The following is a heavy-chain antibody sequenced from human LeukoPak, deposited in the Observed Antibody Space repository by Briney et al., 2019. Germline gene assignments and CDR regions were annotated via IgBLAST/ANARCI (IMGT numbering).Heavy chain of an antibody. J-gene: IGHJ5*02. CDR1: GGSISSSNW. D-gene: IGHD6-19*01. V-gene: IGHV4-4*02. Sequence: SETLSLTCAVSGGSISSSNWWSWVRQPPGKGLEWIGEVNHTGSSNYNPSLKSRVTISVDKSKSQFSLKLSSVTAADTAVYYCARGGTTVAGTFWFDPWGQGTLVTVSS. CDR3: ARGGTTVAGTFWFDP. CDR2: VNHTGSS.